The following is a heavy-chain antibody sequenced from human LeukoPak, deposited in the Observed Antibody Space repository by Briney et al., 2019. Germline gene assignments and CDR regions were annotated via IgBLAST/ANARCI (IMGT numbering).Heavy chain of an antibody. J-gene: IGHJ6*02. CDR2: IWYDGSNK. V-gene: IGHV3-33*01. D-gene: IGHD1-1*01. Sequence: GGSLRLSCAASGFTFSSYGMHWVHQAPGKGLEWVAVIWYDGSNKYYADSVKGRFTISRDNSKNTLYLQMNSLRAEDTAVYYCARSTKVFYYYYGMDVWGQGTTVTVSS. CDR3: ARSTKVFYYYYGMDV. CDR1: GFTFSSYG.